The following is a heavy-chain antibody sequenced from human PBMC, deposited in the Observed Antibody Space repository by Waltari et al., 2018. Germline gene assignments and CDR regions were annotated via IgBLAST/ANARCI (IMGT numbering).Heavy chain of an antibody. CDR1: GFIVSSNY. Sequence: EEQLVETGGGLIRPGGSLRLSCAASGFIVSSNYMTWVRRAPGKGLEWVATIYTSGTTYYADSVKGRFTISRDNSKNTLYLQMSSLRAEDTAVYYCARVFGSGWSYGMDVWGRGTTVTVSS. J-gene: IGHJ6*02. D-gene: IGHD6-19*01. V-gene: IGHV3-53*02. CDR2: IYTSGTT. CDR3: ARVFGSGWSYGMDV.